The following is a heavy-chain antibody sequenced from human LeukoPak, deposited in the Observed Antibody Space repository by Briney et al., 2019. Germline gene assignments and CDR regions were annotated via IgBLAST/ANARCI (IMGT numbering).Heavy chain of an antibody. CDR3: ARGPIQLWIHNAMDV. J-gene: IGHJ6*02. CDR1: GFTFGDHA. CDR2: IRSKAYRGTT. D-gene: IGHD5-18*01. Sequence: QAGGSLRLSGTGSGFTFGDHAMSWVRQAPGKGLEWVGFIRSKAYRGTTEYAASVKGRFTISRDDSASIACLQMNSLGTEDTAVYYCARGPIQLWIHNAMDVWGQGTTVTVSS. V-gene: IGHV3-49*04.